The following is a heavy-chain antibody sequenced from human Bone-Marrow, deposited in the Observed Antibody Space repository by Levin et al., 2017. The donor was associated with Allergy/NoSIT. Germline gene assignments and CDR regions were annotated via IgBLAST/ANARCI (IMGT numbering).Heavy chain of an antibody. CDR2: IYSGGGT. D-gene: IGHD1-14*01. V-gene: IGHV3-53*01. J-gene: IGHJ4*02. Sequence: LSLTCAASGLTVSNNYMSWVRQAPGKGLEWVALIYSGGGTYYADSVKGRFTISRDNSKNTLYLQMNSLRTEDTAVYHCARNIPVTDLGFWGRGTLVTVSS. CDR1: GLTVSNNY. CDR3: ARNIPVTDLGF.